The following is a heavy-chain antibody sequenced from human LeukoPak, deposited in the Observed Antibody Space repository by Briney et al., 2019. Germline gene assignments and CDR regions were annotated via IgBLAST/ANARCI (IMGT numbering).Heavy chain of an antibody. CDR3: ARVVVVVPAAQPSGYYYYMDV. Sequence: GASVKVSCKASGYTFTSYGISWVRQAPGQGLEWMGWISAYNGNTNYAQKLQGRVTMTTDTSTSTAYMELRSLRSDDTAVYYCARVVVVVPAAQPSGYYYYMDVWGKGTTVTVSS. D-gene: IGHD2-2*01. CDR2: ISAYNGNT. J-gene: IGHJ6*03. V-gene: IGHV1-18*01. CDR1: GYTFTSYG.